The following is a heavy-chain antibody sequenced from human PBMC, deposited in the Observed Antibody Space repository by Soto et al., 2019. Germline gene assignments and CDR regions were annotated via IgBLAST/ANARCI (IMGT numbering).Heavy chain of an antibody. CDR3: ARYTTIFGVAPRRIDY. D-gene: IGHD3-3*01. CDR2: ISAYNGNT. J-gene: IGHJ4*02. Sequence: QVQLVQSGAEVKKPGASVKVSCKASGYTFTSYGIIWVRQAPGQGLEWMGWISAYNGNTNYAQKLQGRVTMTTDTSTSTAYMELRSLRSDDTAVYYCARYTTIFGVAPRRIDYWGQGTLVTVSS. V-gene: IGHV1-18*01. CDR1: GYTFTSYG.